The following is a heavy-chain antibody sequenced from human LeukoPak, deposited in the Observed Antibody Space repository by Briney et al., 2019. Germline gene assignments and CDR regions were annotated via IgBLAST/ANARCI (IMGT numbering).Heavy chain of an antibody. CDR1: GGSISSYY. J-gene: IGHJ3*02. CDR3: ARGRMLWFGAYAFDI. V-gene: IGHV4-59*12. CDR2: IYYSGST. Sequence: SETLSLTCTVSGGSISSYYWSWIRQPPGKGLEWIGYIYYSGSTNYNPSLKSRVTISVDTSKNQLSLKLSSVTAADTAVYYCARGRMLWFGAYAFDIWGQGTMVTVSS. D-gene: IGHD3-10*01.